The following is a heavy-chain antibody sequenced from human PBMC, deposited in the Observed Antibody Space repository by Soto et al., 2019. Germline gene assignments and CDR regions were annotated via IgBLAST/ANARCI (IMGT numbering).Heavy chain of an antibody. CDR1: GFTFSSYE. V-gene: IGHV3-48*03. CDR3: ARDHKGGYYYYGMDV. Sequence: LSLSCAASGFTFSSYEMNWVRQAPGKGLEWVSYISSSGSTIYYADSVKGRFTISRDNAKNSLYLQVNSLRAEDTAVYYCARDHKGGYYYYGMDVWGQGTTVTVSS. CDR2: ISSSGSTI. J-gene: IGHJ6*02.